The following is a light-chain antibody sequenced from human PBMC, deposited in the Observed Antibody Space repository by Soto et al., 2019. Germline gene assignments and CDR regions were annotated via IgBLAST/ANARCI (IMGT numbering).Light chain of an antibody. J-gene: IGKJ1*01. V-gene: IGKV3-15*01. CDR1: QSVNTN. CDR2: GAS. Sequence: TVMTQSPATLSVSPGERVTLSCRASQSVNTNLAWYQQKPGQSPRLLVYGASTRAADIPARFSGSGSGTEFVLTISSLQSEDLAVYHCQQYNNWPPAFGQGTKVEMK. CDR3: QQYNNWPPA.